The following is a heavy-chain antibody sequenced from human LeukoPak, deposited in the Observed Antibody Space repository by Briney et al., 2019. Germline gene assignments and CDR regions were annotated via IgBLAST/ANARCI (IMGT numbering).Heavy chain of an antibody. CDR1: GYTLTELS. J-gene: IGHJ3*02. CDR3: ARDSPYCSGGSCYSGTPAAFDI. CDR2: FDPEDGET. Sequence: GASVKVSCKVSGYTLTELSMHWVRQAPGKGLEWMGGFDPEDGETIYAQKFQGRVTMTEDTSTDTAYMELSSLRSDDTAVYYCARDSPYCSGGSCYSGTPAAFDIWGQGTMVTASS. V-gene: IGHV1-24*01. D-gene: IGHD2-15*01.